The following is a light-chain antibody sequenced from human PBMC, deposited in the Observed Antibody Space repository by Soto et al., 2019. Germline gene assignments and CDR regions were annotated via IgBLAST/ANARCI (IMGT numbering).Light chain of an antibody. V-gene: IGLV1-40*01. CDR3: QSFDSSLSVV. CDR2: GDN. Sequence: QSVLTQPPSVSGAPGQRVTISCTGSSSNIGAGYDVHWYQQLPGAAPKLLMYGDNNRPSGVPDRFSGSKSGTSGSLAITGLQAEDEAGYYCQSFDSSLSVVFGGGTKLTVL. CDR1: SSNIGAGYD. J-gene: IGLJ3*02.